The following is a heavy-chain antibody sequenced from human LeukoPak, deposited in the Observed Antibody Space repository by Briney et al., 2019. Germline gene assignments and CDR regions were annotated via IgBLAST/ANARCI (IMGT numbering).Heavy chain of an antibody. V-gene: IGHV3-21*01. Sequence: PGESLRLSCAAAGFTFSSYSTNWVRQAPGKGLEWVSSISSSSSYIYYADSVKGRFTISRDNAKNSLYLQMNSLRAEDTAVYYCARGTVWFGEFLDYWGEGTLVTVSS. CDR2: ISSSSSYI. CDR1: GFTFSSYS. J-gene: IGHJ4*02. D-gene: IGHD3-10*01. CDR3: ARGTVWFGEFLDY.